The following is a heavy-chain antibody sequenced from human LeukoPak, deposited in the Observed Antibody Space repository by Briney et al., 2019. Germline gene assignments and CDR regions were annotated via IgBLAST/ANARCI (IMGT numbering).Heavy chain of an antibody. V-gene: IGHV3-23*01. CDR2: ISGNGDNT. CDR1: GFTFSNHP. D-gene: IGHD3-22*01. Sequence: GGSLRLSCEASGFTFSNHPMTWVRQAPGKGLAWVSTISGNGDNTYYADSVKGRFTISRDNYKNTLYLQMNSLRAEDTAVYYCAKADAYDSSAIDYWGQGTLVTVSS. J-gene: IGHJ4*02. CDR3: AKADAYDSSAIDY.